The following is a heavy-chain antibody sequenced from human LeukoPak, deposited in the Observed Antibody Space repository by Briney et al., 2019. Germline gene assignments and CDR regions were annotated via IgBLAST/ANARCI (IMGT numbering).Heavy chain of an antibody. CDR1: GGSISSGDYY. CDR2: IYYSGST. Sequence: SSQTLSLTCTVSGGSISSGDYYWSWIRQHPGKGLEWIGYIYYSGSTYYNPSLKSRVTISVDTSKNQFSLKLSSVTAVDTAVYYCARSEDCSGGSCYTVTPPDYWGQGTLVTVSS. D-gene: IGHD2-15*01. CDR3: ARSEDCSGGSCYTVTPPDY. J-gene: IGHJ4*02. V-gene: IGHV4-31*03.